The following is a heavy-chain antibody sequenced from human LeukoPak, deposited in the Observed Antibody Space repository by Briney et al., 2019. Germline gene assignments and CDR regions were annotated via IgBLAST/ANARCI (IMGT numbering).Heavy chain of an antibody. V-gene: IGHV3-74*01. Sequence: GGSLRLSCVASGFTFKNSWMNWVRQAPGKGLVWVSRTDADGTNTHYVDSVKGRFTISRDNAKDTLYLQMNSLRVEDTAVYYCARGEVLRYFDRLSSIYYYYYMDVWGKGTTVTISS. CDR2: TDADGTNT. D-gene: IGHD3-9*01. CDR3: ARGEVLRYFDRLSSIYYYYYMDV. J-gene: IGHJ6*03. CDR1: GFTFKNSW.